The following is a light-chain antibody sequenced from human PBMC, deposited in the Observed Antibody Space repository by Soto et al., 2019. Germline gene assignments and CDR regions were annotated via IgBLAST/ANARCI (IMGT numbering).Light chain of an antibody. V-gene: IGLV2-11*01. CDR1: SSDVGGYNY. Sequence: QSVLTQPRLVSGSPGQSVTISCAGTSSDVGGYNYVSWYQQHPGKAPKLMIYDVSKRPSGVPDRFSGSKSGNTASLTISGLQAEDEADYYCFLYAGRYTYIFGTGTKVTVL. CDR3: FLYAGRYTYI. CDR2: DVS. J-gene: IGLJ1*01.